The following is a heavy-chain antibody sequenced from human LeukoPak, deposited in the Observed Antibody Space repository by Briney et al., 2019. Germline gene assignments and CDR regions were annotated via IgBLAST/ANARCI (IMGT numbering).Heavy chain of an antibody. Sequence: SETLSLTCAVYGESFSGYYWSWIRQPAGKGLEWIGRIYTSGSTNYNPSLKSRVTMSVDTSKNQFSLKLSSVTAADTAVYYCAREWGDAFDIWGQGTMVTVSS. CDR2: IYTSGST. D-gene: IGHD1-26*01. CDR3: AREWGDAFDI. V-gene: IGHV4-4*07. CDR1: GESFSGYY. J-gene: IGHJ3*02.